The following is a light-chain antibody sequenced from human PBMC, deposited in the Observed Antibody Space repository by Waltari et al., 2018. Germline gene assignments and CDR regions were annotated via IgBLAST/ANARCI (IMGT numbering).Light chain of an antibody. CDR2: EVS. Sequence: QSALTQPASVSGSPGQAITLSCTVPSRDIGRYNYVSWYQQHPGKAPKLVISEVSNRPSGVSNRFSGSKSGNTASLTISGLQAEDGAHYYCSSYTNSGNVVFGGGTKLTVL. CDR1: SRDIGRYNY. V-gene: IGLV2-14*01. J-gene: IGLJ2*01. CDR3: SSYTNSGNVV.